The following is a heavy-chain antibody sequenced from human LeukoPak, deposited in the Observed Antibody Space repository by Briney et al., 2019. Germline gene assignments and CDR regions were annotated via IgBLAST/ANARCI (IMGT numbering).Heavy chain of an antibody. D-gene: IGHD2-8*02. Sequence: GGSLRLSCAASGFTFSSYTMHWVRQAPGKGLEWVAFIRYDGTNKYYADSVRGRFTISRDNSKNTLYLQMNSLRAEDTAVYYCANDSWWAFTNWGQGPLVTVSS. J-gene: IGHJ4*02. CDR3: ANDSWWAFTN. CDR1: GFTFSSYT. CDR2: IRYDGTNK. V-gene: IGHV3-30*02.